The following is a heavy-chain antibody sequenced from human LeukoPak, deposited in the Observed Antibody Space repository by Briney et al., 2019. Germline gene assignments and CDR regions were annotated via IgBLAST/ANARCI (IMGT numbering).Heavy chain of an antibody. D-gene: IGHD5-12*01. J-gene: IGHJ6*03. Sequence: SETLSLTCAVSGYSISSGYYWGWIRQPPGKGLEWIGSMYHSGSTYYNPSLKSRVTISVDTSENQFSLMLTSVTAADTAVYFCARHRLSTTSGYAFDYMDVWGKGTTVTVSS. CDR1: GYSISSGYY. CDR3: ARHRLSTTSGYAFDYMDV. V-gene: IGHV4-38-2*01. CDR2: MYHSGST.